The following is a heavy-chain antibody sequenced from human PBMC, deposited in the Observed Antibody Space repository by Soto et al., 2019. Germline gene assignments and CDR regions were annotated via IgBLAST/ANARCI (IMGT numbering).Heavy chain of an antibody. CDR1: GFTFSNAW. Sequence: GGSLRLSCAASGFTFSNAWMSWVRQAPGKGLEWVGRIKSKTDGGTTDYAAPVKGRFTISRDDSKNTLYLQMNSLKTEDTAVYYCSRLLQRKHYYYYYYMDVWGKGTTVTVSS. J-gene: IGHJ6*03. V-gene: IGHV3-15*01. CDR3: SRLLQRKHYYYYYYMDV. CDR2: IKSKTDGGTT. D-gene: IGHD3-9*01.